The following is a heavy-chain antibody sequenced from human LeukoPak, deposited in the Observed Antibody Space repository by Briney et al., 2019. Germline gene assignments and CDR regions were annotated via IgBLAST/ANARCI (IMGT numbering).Heavy chain of an antibody. V-gene: IGHV3-23*01. J-gene: IGHJ1*01. CDR2: ISGSGGTT. CDR1: GFTFSTYA. CDR3: ARQSYYDHTLGYFQH. D-gene: IGHD3-22*01. Sequence: GGSLRLSCAASGFTFSTYAMSWVRQAPGKGLEWVSVISGSGGTTYYADSVRGRFTISRDNSKNTLYLQMNSLRAEDTAVYYCARQSYYDHTLGYFQHWGQGTLVTVSS.